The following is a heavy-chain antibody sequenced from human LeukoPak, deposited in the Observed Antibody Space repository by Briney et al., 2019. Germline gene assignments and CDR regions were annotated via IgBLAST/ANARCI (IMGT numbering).Heavy chain of an antibody. Sequence: SGGSLRLSCAASGFTFSDHYMDWVRQAPGKGLEWVGRTRNKANSYTTEYAAPVKGRFTISRDDSKNSLYLQMNSLKTEDTAVYYCARDRSYPDSYYYYMDVWGKGTTVTVSS. J-gene: IGHJ6*03. D-gene: IGHD1-26*01. CDR1: GFTFSDHY. V-gene: IGHV3-72*01. CDR2: TRNKANSYTT. CDR3: ARDRSYPDSYYYYMDV.